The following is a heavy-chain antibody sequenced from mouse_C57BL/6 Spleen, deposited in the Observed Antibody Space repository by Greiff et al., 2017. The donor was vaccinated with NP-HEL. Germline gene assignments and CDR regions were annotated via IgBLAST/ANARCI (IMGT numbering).Heavy chain of an antibody. D-gene: IGHD2-1*01. J-gene: IGHJ2*01. Sequence: QVQLQQSGAELVRPGASVTLSCKASGYTFTDYEMHWVKQTPVHGLEWIGAIDPETGGTAYNQKFKGKAILTADKSSSTAYMELRSLTSEDSAVYYCTRDYYGNQYYFDYWGQGTTLTVSS. CDR1: GYTFTDYE. CDR2: IDPETGGT. V-gene: IGHV1-15*01. CDR3: TRDYYGNQYYFDY.